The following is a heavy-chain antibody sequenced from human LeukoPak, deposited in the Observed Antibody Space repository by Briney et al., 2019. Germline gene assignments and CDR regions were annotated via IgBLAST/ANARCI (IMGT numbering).Heavy chain of an antibody. Sequence: PSETLSLTCAVSGGSISSYYWSWIRQPPGKGLEWIGYIYYSGSTNYNPSLKSRVTISVDTSKNQFSLKLSSVTAADTAVYYCARDPGCSGGSCYSGWFDPWGQGTLVTVSS. CDR2: IYYSGST. CDR1: GGSISSYY. D-gene: IGHD2-15*01. J-gene: IGHJ5*02. CDR3: ARDPGCSGGSCYSGWFDP. V-gene: IGHV4-59*01.